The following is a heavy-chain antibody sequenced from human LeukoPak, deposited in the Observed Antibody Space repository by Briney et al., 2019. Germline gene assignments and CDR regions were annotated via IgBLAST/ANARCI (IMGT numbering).Heavy chain of an antibody. CDR3: ARDPTTVTKGLDI. V-gene: IGHV4-59*11. D-gene: IGHD4-17*01. CDR2: ISYIGST. J-gene: IGHJ3*02. CDR1: GGSISSHY. Sequence: PSETLSLTCTVSGGSISSHYWSWIRQPPGKGLEWIGYISYIGSTNYNPSLKSRVTISVDTSNNQFSLKLGSEPGADTAVYFCARDPTTVTKGLDIWGQGTMATVCS.